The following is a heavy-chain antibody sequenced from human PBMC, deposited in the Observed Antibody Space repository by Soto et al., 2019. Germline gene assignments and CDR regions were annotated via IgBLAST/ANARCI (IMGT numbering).Heavy chain of an antibody. J-gene: IGHJ3*01. V-gene: IGHV1-58*01. CDR1: GVTFTSSA. D-gene: IGHD3-10*01. Sequence: SVKVSCKASGVTFTSSAVQWVRQARGQRLEWIGWIVVCSGNTNYAQKFQERVTITRDMSTSTAYMELSSLRSEDTAVYYCEAALTIGACDXLGQGTMVTVS. CDR2: IVVCSGNT. CDR3: EAALTIGACDX.